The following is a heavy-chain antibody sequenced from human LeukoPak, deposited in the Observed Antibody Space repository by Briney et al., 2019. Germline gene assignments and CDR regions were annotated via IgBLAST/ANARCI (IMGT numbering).Heavy chain of an antibody. D-gene: IGHD2-2*01. V-gene: IGHV1-2*02. J-gene: IGHJ5*02. CDR1: GYTFTGYY. CDR2: INPNSGGT. Sequence: GASVTVSCTASGYTFTGYYMHWVRQAPGQGLEWMGWINPNSGGTNYAQKFQGRVTMTRDTSISTAYMELSRLRSDDTAVYYCARDGGYCSSTSCYRLLPNNWFDPWGQGTLVTVSS. CDR3: ARDGGYCSSTSCYRLLPNNWFDP.